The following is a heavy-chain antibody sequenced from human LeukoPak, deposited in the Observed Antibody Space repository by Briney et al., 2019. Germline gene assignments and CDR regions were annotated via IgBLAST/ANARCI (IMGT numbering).Heavy chain of an antibody. V-gene: IGHV4-39*07. Sequence: SETLSLTCTVSGGSISSSTDYWGWLRQPPGKGLEWIGDISYSGKTYYNPSLNGRVTISLDTSKNHFSLKLTSVTAADTAMYYCAREGNGNYDYWGQGTLVTVSS. J-gene: IGHJ4*02. CDR2: ISYSGKT. D-gene: IGHD2-8*01. CDR1: GGSISSSTDY. CDR3: AREGNGNYDY.